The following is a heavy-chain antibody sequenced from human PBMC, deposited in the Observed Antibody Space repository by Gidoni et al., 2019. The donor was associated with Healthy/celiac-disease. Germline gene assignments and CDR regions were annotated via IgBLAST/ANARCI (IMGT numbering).Heavy chain of an antibody. J-gene: IGHJ4*02. D-gene: IGHD2-2*01. CDR1: GFTFDDYA. CDR3: AKLVDGFSTFDY. V-gene: IGHV3-9*01. CDR2: ISWNSGSI. Sequence: EVQLVESGGGLVQRGRSLSLSCTASGFTFDDYAMHWVRQAPGKGLEWVSGISWNSGSIGYADSVKGRFTISRDNAKNSLYLQMNSLRAEDTALYYCAKLVDGFSTFDYWGQGTLVTVSS.